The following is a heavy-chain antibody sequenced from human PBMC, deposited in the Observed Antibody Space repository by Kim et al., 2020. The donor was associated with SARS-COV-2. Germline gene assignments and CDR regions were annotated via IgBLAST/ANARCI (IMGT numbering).Heavy chain of an antibody. V-gene: IGHV3-30*18. D-gene: IGHD3-10*01. Sequence: GGSLRLSCAASGFTFSSYGMVWVRQAPGKGLEWVAFISYDEGQKYYADSVKGRLTISRDNSNNTLYLHMNSLRAEDTAVYYCAKDFYEWFGESPFDYWG. J-gene: IGHJ4*01. CDR1: GFTFSSYG. CDR2: ISYDEGQK. CDR3: AKDFYEWFGESPFDY.